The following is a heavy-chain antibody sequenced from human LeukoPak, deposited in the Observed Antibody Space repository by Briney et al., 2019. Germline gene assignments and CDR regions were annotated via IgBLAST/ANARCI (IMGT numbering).Heavy chain of an antibody. CDR3: ARDRRVPAARGDYSYGMDV. D-gene: IGHD2-2*01. CDR2: ISYDERNK. CDR1: GFTFSSYA. J-gene: IGHJ6*02. V-gene: IGHV3-30*04. Sequence: PGGSLRLSCAASGFTFSSYAMHWVRQAPGKGLEWVAVISYDERNKIYADSVKGRFTISRDNSKNTLYLQMNSLRAEDTAVYYCARDRRVPAARGDYSYGMDVWGQGTTVTVSS.